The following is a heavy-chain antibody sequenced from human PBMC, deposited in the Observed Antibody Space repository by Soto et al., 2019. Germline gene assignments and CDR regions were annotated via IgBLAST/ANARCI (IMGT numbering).Heavy chain of an antibody. V-gene: IGHV5-51*01. Sequence: PGESLKISCKGSGYSFTSYWIGWVRQMPGKGLEWMGIIYPGDSDTRYSPSFQGQVTISADKSISTAYLQWSSLKASDTAMYYCARFREHSSCWYHPYSDYYYYYGMDVWGQGTTVTVSS. CDR3: ARFREHSSCWYHPYSDYYYYYGMDV. CDR1: GYSFTSYW. D-gene: IGHD6-19*01. CDR2: IYPGDSDT. J-gene: IGHJ6*02.